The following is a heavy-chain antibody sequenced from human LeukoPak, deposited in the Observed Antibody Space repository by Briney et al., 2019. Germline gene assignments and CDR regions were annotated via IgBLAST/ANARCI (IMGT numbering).Heavy chain of an antibody. V-gene: IGHV5-51*01. J-gene: IGHJ5*02. CDR3: ARRVGSSWYGRGWFDP. D-gene: IGHD6-13*01. CDR2: IYPGDSGT. CDR1: GYIFTSYW. Sequence: GESLKISCKGSGYIFTSYWIGWVRQMPGKGLEWMGIIYPGDSGTRYSPSFQGQVTISADKSISTAYLQWSSLKASDTAMYYCARRVGSSWYGRGWFDPWGQGTLVTVSS.